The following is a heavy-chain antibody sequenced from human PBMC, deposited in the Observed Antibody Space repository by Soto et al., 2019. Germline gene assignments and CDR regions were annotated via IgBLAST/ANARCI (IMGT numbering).Heavy chain of an antibody. Sequence: SVKVSCKASGGTFSSYTISWVRQAPGQGLEWMGRIIPILGIANYAQKFQGRVTITADKSTSTAYMELSSLRSEDTAVYYCARSYSSGQPFDYWGQGTLVTVSS. D-gene: IGHD6-19*01. CDR2: IIPILGIA. V-gene: IGHV1-69*02. CDR3: ARSYSSGQPFDY. CDR1: GGTFSSYT. J-gene: IGHJ4*02.